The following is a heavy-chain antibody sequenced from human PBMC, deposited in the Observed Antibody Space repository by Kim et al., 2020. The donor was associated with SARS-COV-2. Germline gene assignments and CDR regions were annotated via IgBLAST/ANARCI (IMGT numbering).Heavy chain of an antibody. V-gene: IGHV4-59*08. CDR3: ARLRRDGYNYYYYYGMDV. CDR2: IYYSGST. CDR1: GGSISSYY. Sequence: SETLSLTCTVSGGSISSYYWSWIRQPPGKGLEWIGYIYYSGSTNYNPSLKSRVTISVDTSKNQFSLKLSSVTAADTAVYYCARLRRDGYNYYYYYGMDV. D-gene: IGHD5-12*01. J-gene: IGHJ6*01.